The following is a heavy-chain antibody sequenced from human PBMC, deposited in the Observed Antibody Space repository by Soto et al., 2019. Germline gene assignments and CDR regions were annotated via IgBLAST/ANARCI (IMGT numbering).Heavy chain of an antibody. D-gene: IGHD3-10*01. Sequence: QITLRESGPALVKPTQTLTLTCTFSGFSLTTSGEGVGWIRQPPGKAPEWLALIYWDDDKRYSPSLKNRLTISGDTSRGQVVLTMTNKDPVDTATYYCAHRKKTVIGATDFDYWGQGTLVTVSS. CDR2: IYWDDDK. J-gene: IGHJ4*02. CDR1: GFSLTTSGEG. V-gene: IGHV2-5*02. CDR3: AHRKKTVIGATDFDY.